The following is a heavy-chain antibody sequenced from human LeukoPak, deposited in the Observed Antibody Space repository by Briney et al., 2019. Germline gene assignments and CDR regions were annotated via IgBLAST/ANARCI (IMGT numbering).Heavy chain of an antibody. J-gene: IGHJ4*02. D-gene: IGHD2/OR15-2a*01. CDR1: GGSISSSSYY. CDR3: GRQYLYYFDS. V-gene: IGHV4-39*07. Sequence: PSETLSLTCTVSGGSISSSSYYWGWIRQPPGKGLEWSGSIYYSGSTYYNPSLKSRVTISVDTSKNQFSLTLSSVTAPDTAVYYCGRQYLYYFDSWGQGTLVTVSS. CDR2: IYYSGST.